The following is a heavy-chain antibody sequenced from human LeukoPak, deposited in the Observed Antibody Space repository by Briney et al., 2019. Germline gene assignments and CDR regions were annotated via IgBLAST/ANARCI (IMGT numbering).Heavy chain of an antibody. CDR2: TSTSSVTI. CDR1: GSTFSSYG. CDR3: ARGQVDFDY. J-gene: IGHJ4*02. D-gene: IGHD5-12*01. V-gene: IGHV3-48*02. Sequence: PGGSLRLSCAASGSTFSSYGMNWVRQAPGKGLEWVSYTSTSSVTIYYADSVRGRFTISRDNAKNSLYLQMNSLRDEDTAVYYCARGQVDFDYWGQGTLVTVSS.